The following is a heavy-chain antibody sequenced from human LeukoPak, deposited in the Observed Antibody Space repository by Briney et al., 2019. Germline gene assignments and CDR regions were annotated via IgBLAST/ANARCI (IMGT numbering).Heavy chain of an antibody. CDR2: INPNSGGT. Sequence: GASVKVSCKASGYTFTGYYMHWVRQAPGQGLEWMGWINPNSGGTNYAQKFQGRVTMTRDTSISTAYMELSRLRSDDTAVYYCARDFTMIVPSFGYWGQGTLVTASS. J-gene: IGHJ4*02. CDR1: GYTFTGYY. D-gene: IGHD3-22*01. CDR3: ARDFTMIVPSFGY. V-gene: IGHV1-2*02.